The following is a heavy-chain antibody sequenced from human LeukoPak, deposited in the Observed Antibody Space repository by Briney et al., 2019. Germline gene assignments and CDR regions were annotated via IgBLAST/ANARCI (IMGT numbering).Heavy chain of an antibody. V-gene: IGHV4-34*01. J-gene: IGHJ4*02. CDR1: GGSFSGYY. CDR3: ARRATYYYDSSGYYY. D-gene: IGHD3-22*01. CDR2: INHSGST. Sequence: KTSETLSLTCAVYGGSFSGYYWSWIRQPPGKGLEWIGEINHSGSTNYNPSLKSRVTISVDTSKNQFSLKLSSVTAADTAVYYCARRATYYYDSSGYYYWGQGTLVTVSS.